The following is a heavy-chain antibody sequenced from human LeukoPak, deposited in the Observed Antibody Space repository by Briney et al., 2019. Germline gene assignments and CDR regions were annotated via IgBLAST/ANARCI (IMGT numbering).Heavy chain of an antibody. CDR2: TYTSGST. Sequence: PSETLSLTCTVSGGSISSGSYYWSWIRQPAGKGLEWIVRTYTSGSTNYNPSLKSRVTISVDTSKNQFSLKLSSVTAADTAVYYCARISDSGWYVFDYWGQGTLVTVSS. V-gene: IGHV4-61*02. J-gene: IGHJ4*02. CDR1: GGSISSGSYY. D-gene: IGHD6-19*01. CDR3: ARISDSGWYVFDY.